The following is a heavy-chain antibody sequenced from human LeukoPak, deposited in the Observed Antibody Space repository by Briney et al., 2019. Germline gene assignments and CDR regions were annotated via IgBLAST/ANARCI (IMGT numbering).Heavy chain of an antibody. Sequence: GGSLRLSCAASGFTFRSYGMHWVRQAPGKGLEWVAFIRYDGSNKYYADSVKGRFTISRDNSKNTLYLQMNSLRAGDTAVYYCAKGAVVTAITYYFDYWGQGTLVTVSS. J-gene: IGHJ4*02. CDR1: GFTFRSYG. CDR3: AKGAVVTAITYYFDY. CDR2: IRYDGSNK. D-gene: IGHD2-21*02. V-gene: IGHV3-30*02.